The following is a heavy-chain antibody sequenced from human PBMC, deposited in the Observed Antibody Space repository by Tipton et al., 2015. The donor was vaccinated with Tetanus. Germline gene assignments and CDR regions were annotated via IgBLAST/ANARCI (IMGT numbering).Heavy chain of an antibody. V-gene: IGHV4-59*01. Sequence: TLSLTCTVSGGSINPYYWSWIRQPPGKGLEWIGYIYYSGSTNYNPSLKSRVTISVDTSKNQFSLKLSSVTAADTAVYYCARYYDSSGYYRRRYTSSFDYWGQGTLVTVSS. J-gene: IGHJ4*02. CDR3: ARYYDSSGYYRRRYTSSFDY. CDR2: IYYSGST. CDR1: GGSINPYY. D-gene: IGHD3-22*01.